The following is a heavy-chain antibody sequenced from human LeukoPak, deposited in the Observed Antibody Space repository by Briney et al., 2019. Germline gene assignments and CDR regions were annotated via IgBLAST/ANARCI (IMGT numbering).Heavy chain of an antibody. CDR3: AKDLSRAVAADWFDP. Sequence: GVSLRLSCAASGFTFSNYDMSWVRQAPGKGLEWVSSISDSGGSTYYADSVKGRFTISRDNSKNTLYLQMTNLRAADTAVYYCAKDLSRAVAADWFDPWDQGSLVTVS. J-gene: IGHJ5*02. V-gene: IGHV3-23*01. CDR1: GFTFSNYD. CDR2: ISDSGGST. D-gene: IGHD6-19*01.